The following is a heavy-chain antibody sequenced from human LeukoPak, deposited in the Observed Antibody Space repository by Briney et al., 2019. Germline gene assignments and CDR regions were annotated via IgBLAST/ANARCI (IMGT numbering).Heavy chain of an antibody. CDR1: GVTFSSYS. D-gene: IGHD6-19*01. J-gene: IGHJ5*02. Sequence: GGSLRLSCAASGVTFSSYSMNWVRQAPGKGLEWVSSISSSSSYIYYADSVKGRFTISRDNAKNSLYLQVNSLRAEDTAVYYCATESGSSGWYGDPWGQGTLVTVSS. CDR3: ATESGSSGWYGDP. CDR2: ISSSSSYI. V-gene: IGHV3-21*01.